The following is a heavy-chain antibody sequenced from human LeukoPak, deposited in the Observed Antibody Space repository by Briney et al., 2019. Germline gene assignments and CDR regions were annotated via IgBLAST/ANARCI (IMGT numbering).Heavy chain of an antibody. V-gene: IGHV4-59*08. CDR1: GASISSYY. CDR2: VYCSVST. CDR3: ARQESGPYHYMDV. D-gene: IGHD3-3*01. J-gene: IGHJ6*03. Sequence: PSETLSLTCTVSGASISSYYWTWIRQAPGRGLEWIGYVYCSVSTNYNPSLKSRVSISQDTSKDQVSLTLNSVTAADTAVYYCARQESGPYHYMDVWGRGTAVTVSS.